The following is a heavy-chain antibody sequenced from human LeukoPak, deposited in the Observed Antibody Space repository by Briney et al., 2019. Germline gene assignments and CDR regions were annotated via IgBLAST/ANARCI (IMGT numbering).Heavy chain of an antibody. J-gene: IGHJ6*02. D-gene: IGHD3-10*01. CDR3: ARDPFDAGVRGVKKAGRYYYYGMDV. CDR1: GYTFTSYG. Sequence: GASVKVSCTASGYTFTSYGISWVRQAPGQGLEWMGWISAYNGNTNYAQKLQGRVTMTTDTSTSTAYMELRSLRSDDTAVYYCARDPFDAGVRGVKKAGRYYYYGMDVWGQGATVTVSS. CDR2: ISAYNGNT. V-gene: IGHV1-18*01.